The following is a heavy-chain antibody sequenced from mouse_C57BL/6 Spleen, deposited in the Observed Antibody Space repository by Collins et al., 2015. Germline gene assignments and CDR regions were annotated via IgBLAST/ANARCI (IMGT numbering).Heavy chain of an antibody. CDR3: ARWGYADYYAMDY. Sequence: EVQLQQSGPELVKPGASVKMSRKASGYTFTDYNMHWVKQSHGKSLEWIGYINPNNGGTSYNQKFKGKATLTVNKSSSTAYMELRSLTSEDSAVYYCARWGYADYYAMDYWGQGTSVTVSS. CDR1: GYTFTDYN. CDR2: INPNNGGT. J-gene: IGHJ4*01. V-gene: IGHV1-22*01. D-gene: IGHD2-2*01.